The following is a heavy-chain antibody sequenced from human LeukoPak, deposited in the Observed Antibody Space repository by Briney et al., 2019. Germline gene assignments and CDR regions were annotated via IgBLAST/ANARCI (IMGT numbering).Heavy chain of an antibody. CDR1: GFSFTDYP. CDR3: ARRYCSSTSCLLGY. D-gene: IGHD2-2*01. Sequence: GGSLRLSCATSGFSFTDYPMNWVRQAPGKGLEWISNIRTTAEGAKYAYYADSVKGRFTISRDNAKNSVYLQMNSLRAEDTAVYYCARRYCSSTSCLLGYWGQGTLVTVSS. CDR2: IRTTAEGAKYA. J-gene: IGHJ4*02. V-gene: IGHV3-21*05.